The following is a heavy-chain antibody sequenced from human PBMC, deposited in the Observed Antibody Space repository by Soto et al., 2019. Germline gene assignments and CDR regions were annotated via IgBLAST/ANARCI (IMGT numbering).Heavy chain of an antibody. CDR1: GFTFSSYW. D-gene: IGHD4-17*01. J-gene: IGHJ3*02. V-gene: IGHV3-7*01. CDR3: ARDRNDYGDYGPLFDAFDI. CDR2: IKQDGSEK. Sequence: GGSLRLSCAASGFTFSSYWMSWVRQAPGKGLEWVANIKQDGSEKYYVDSVKGRFTISRDNAKNSLYLQMNSLRAEDTAVYYCARDRNDYGDYGPLFDAFDIWGQGTMVTVSS.